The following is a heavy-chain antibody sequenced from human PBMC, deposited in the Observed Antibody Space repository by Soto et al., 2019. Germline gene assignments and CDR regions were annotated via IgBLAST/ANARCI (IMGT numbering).Heavy chain of an antibody. J-gene: IGHJ5*02. CDR1: GCSVVGGSYY. CDR3: ARYLAPLRQQYFDP. D-gene: IGHD3-3*02. V-gene: IGHV4-61*01. CDR2: IYYSGST. Sequence: SATLSLTCPVAGCSVVGGSYYCSCIRQPPGRGVEWIGYIYYSGSTSYNPSLKSRVTISVDTSKTQFSLKLSSVTAADTAVYYCARYLAPLRQQYFDPWGQGTLVTVSS.